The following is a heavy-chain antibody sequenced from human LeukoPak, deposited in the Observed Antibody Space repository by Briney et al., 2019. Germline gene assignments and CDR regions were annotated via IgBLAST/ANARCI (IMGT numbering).Heavy chain of an antibody. V-gene: IGHV1-46*01. CDR3: ARACGLNSGGSCAGGEQWFDP. Sequence: GASVKVSCKASGYTFTSYYMHWVRQAPGQGLEWMGIINPSGGSTSYAQKFQGRVTMTRDTSTSTVYMELSSLRSEDTAVYYCARACGLNSGGSCAGGEQWFDPWGQGTLVTVSS. J-gene: IGHJ5*02. CDR1: GYTFTSYY. D-gene: IGHD2-15*01. CDR2: INPSGGST.